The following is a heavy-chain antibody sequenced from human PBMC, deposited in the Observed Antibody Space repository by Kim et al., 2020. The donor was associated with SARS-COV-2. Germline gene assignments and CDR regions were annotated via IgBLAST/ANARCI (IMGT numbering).Heavy chain of an antibody. CDR3: ARVMEYCTVTSCAIYDF. V-gene: IGHV1-2*02. CDR2: INPDSGAT. D-gene: IGHD2-8*02. J-gene: IGHJ4*02. CDR1: GYTFTDYY. Sequence: ASVKVSCKTSGYTFTDYYIHWVRQAPGQGLEWMGWINPDSGATTYAQKFQGRVAMTRDTSVTTAYMELSRLRSDDTAVYNCARVMEYCTVTSCAIYDFWGQGTLVTVSS.